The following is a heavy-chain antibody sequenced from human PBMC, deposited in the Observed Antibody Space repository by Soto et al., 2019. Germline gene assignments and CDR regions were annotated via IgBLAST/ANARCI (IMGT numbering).Heavy chain of an antibody. V-gene: IGHV1-18*01. CDR2: ISAYNGNT. CDR1: GYTFTSYG. D-gene: IGHD6-6*01. Sequence: ASVKVSCKASGYTFTSYGISWVRQAPGQGLEWMGWISAYNGNTNYAQKLQGRVTMTTDTSTSTAYMELRSLRSDDTAVYYCARTPSLTQLVKSPFDYWGQGTLVTVSS. CDR3: ARTPSLTQLVKSPFDY. J-gene: IGHJ4*02.